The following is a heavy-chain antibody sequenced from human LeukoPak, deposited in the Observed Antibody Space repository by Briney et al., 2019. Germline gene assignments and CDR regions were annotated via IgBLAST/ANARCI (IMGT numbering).Heavy chain of an antibody. D-gene: IGHD3-10*02. CDR1: GFIFGTYE. J-gene: IGHJ6*04. V-gene: IGHV3-48*03. CDR3: AELGITMIGGV. CDR2: ISSSGSTI. Sequence: GGSLRLSCSASGFIFGTYEMNWVRQAPGKGLEWVSYISSSGSTIYYADSVKGRFTISRDNAKNSLYLQMNSLRAEDAAVYYCAELGITMIGGVWGKGTTVTISS.